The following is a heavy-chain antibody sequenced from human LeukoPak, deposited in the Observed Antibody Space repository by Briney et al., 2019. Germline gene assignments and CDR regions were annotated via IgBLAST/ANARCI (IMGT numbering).Heavy chain of an antibody. V-gene: IGHV1-18*04. CDR2: ISAYNGNT. CDR3: ARDFGDIVGASDY. Sequence: ASVKVSCKASGYTFTGYYMHWVRQAPGQGLEWMGWISAYNGNTNYAQKFQGRVTMTTDTSTSTAYMELRSLRSDDTAVYSCARDFGDIVGASDYWGQGTLVTVSS. D-gene: IGHD1-26*01. J-gene: IGHJ4*02. CDR1: GYTFTGYY.